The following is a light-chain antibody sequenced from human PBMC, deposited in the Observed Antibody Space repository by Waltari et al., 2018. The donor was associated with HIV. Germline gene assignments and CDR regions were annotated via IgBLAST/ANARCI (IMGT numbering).Light chain of an antibody. J-gene: IGLJ3*02. CDR3: QSADSSGTWV. Sequence: SFQLTQPPSVSVPPRQTARITRDGAAVPKHLAYWYQQKPGQAPVLIIYKDTGRPAGIPERFSGSRSGTRVTLTVSGVQAEDEADYYCQSADSSGTWVFGGGTKLTVL. CDR2: KDT. V-gene: IGLV3-25*03. CDR1: AVPKHL.